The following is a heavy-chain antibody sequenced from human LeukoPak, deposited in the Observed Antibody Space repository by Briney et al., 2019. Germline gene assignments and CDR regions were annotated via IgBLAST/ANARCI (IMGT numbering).Heavy chain of an antibody. CDR1: GFNFRNYW. J-gene: IGHJ4*02. V-gene: IGHV3-7*01. D-gene: IGHD2-2*01. CDR3: SRHPWVDLALRSAAISFEY. Sequence: GGSLRLSCAASGFNFRNYWMSWVRQAPGKGLEWVASIKQDGTETYYVDSVKGRFTISRDNAKNSLYLQMISLRAEDTAAYYCSRHPWVDLALRSAAISFEYWGQGTLVTVSS. CDR2: IKQDGTET.